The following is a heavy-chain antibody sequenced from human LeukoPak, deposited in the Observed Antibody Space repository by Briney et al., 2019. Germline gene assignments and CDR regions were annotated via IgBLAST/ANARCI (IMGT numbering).Heavy chain of an antibody. J-gene: IGHJ6*03. CDR2: IRYDGNTK. CDR3: AKGGGYSYENYYFYMDV. V-gene: IGHV3-30*02. CDR1: GFTFSTYG. D-gene: IGHD5-18*01. Sequence: PGGSLRLSCAASGFTFSTYGMHWVRQAPGKGLEWVAFIRYDGNTKDYADSVKGRFSISSDNSKNTLYLQMNSLRAEDTAVYYCAKGGGYSYENYYFYMDVWGKGTTVTVSS.